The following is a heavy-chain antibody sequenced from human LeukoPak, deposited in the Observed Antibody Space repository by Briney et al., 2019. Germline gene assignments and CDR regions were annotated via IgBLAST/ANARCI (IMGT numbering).Heavy chain of an antibody. D-gene: IGHD7-27*01. CDR1: GYSISSGYY. CDR2: IYHSGST. J-gene: IGHJ4*02. V-gene: IGHV4-38-2*02. CDR3: ARDQNWAIDY. Sequence: PSETLSLTCTVSGYSISSGYYWGWIRRPPGKGLEWIGSIYHSGSTYYNPSLKSRVTISVDTSKNQLSLKLSSVTAADTAVYYCARDQNWAIDYWGQGTLVTVSS.